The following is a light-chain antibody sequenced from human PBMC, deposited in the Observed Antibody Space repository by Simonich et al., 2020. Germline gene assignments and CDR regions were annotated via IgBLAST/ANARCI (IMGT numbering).Light chain of an antibody. CDR1: TGAVTSGYY. V-gene: IGLV7-43*01. Sequence: QTVVTQEPSLTVSPGGTVTLTCASSTGAVTSGYYPNWFQQKPGQAPRALIYSTSNKNSRTPARFSGSLLGGKAALTLSGVQPEDEAEYYCLLYYGGAHWVFGGGTKLTVL. CDR2: STS. CDR3: LLYYGGAHWV. J-gene: IGLJ3*02.